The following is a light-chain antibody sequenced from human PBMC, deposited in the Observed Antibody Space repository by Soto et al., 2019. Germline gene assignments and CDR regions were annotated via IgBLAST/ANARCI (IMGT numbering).Light chain of an antibody. CDR1: QFVSSTY. J-gene: IGKJ4*01. CDR3: QQYGISPFT. V-gene: IGKV3-20*01. Sequence: EVVLTQSPGTLSLSPGARATLSCRASQFVSSTYLAWYQQRPGQAPGLLIYGASSRATGIPDRFSGGGSETDFTLTISRLESEDSAVYYCQQYGISPFTFGGGTKVEI. CDR2: GAS.